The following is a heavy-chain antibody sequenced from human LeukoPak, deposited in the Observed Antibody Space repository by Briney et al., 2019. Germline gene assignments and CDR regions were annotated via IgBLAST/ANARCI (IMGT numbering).Heavy chain of an antibody. CDR2: IKQDGSEK. CDR3: ARELRPDPYSASWYNY. Sequence: QPGGSLRLSCAASAFTFSSYWMSWVRQAPGKGLEWVANIKQDGSEKYYVDSVKGRFTISRDNAKNSLYLQMNSLRAEDTAVYYCARELRPDPYSASWYNYWGQGILVTVSS. J-gene: IGHJ4*02. V-gene: IGHV3-7*01. CDR1: AFTFSSYW. D-gene: IGHD6-13*01.